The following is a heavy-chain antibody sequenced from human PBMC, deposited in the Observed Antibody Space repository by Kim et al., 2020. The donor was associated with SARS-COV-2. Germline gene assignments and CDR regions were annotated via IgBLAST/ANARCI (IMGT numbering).Heavy chain of an antibody. D-gene: IGHD2-2*01. CDR3: ARDEAIVVVPAATYGMDV. Sequence: QGRVTITADESTSTAYMELSSLRSEDTAVYYCARDEAIVVVPAATYGMDVWGQGTTVTVSS. V-gene: IGHV1-69*01. J-gene: IGHJ6*02.